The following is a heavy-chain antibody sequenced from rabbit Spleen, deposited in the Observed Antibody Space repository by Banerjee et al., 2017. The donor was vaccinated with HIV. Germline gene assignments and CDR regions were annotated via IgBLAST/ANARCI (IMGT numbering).Heavy chain of an antibody. CDR3: AREVLYAAYAGFGDATMYYFDL. J-gene: IGHJ4*01. Sequence: QSLEESGGGLVQPGESLTLSCKASGFDFNNYYMTWVRQAPGKGLEWIGDIYPVFGITNYANSVKGRFTISSDNAQNTVYLQMNSLTAADTATYFCAREVLYAAYAGFGDATMYYFDLWGPGTLVTVS. CDR1: GFDFNNYY. V-gene: IGHV1S7*01. D-gene: IGHD6-1*01. CDR2: IYPVFGIT.